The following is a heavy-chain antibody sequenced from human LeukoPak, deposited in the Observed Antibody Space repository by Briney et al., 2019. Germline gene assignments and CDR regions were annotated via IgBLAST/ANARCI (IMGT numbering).Heavy chain of an antibody. CDR2: MNPNSGNT. V-gene: IGHV1-8*01. Sequence: ASVKVSCKASGYTFTSYDINWVRQATGQGLEWMGWMNPNSGNTGYAQKFQGRVTMTRNTSISTAYMELSSLRSEDTAVYYCARVITGTTVVVYYYYYYGMDVWGQGTTVTVSS. CDR3: ARVITGTTVVVYYYYYYGMDV. CDR1: GYTFTSYD. D-gene: IGHD1-7*01. J-gene: IGHJ6*02.